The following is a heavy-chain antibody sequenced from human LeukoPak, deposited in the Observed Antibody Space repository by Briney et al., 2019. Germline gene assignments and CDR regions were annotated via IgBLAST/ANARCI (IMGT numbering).Heavy chain of an antibody. CDR1: GASMSSNY. D-gene: IGHD6-13*01. CDR2: IYHSGNT. V-gene: IGHV4-59*12. J-gene: IGHJ3*02. Sequence: PSETLSLTCNVSGASMSSNYWSSIRQPPGKGLEWIGYIYHSGNTNYSPSLESRVTMSVDESKNQFSLKLSSVTAADTAVYYCARGGYSSSWYAYAFDIWGQGTMVTVSS. CDR3: ARGGYSSSWYAYAFDI.